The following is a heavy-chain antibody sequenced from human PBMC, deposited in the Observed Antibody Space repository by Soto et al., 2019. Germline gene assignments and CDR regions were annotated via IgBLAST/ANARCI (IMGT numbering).Heavy chain of an antibody. Sequence: QVQLQQWGAGLLKPSETLSLTCAVYGGSFSGYYWSWIRQPPGKGLERIGEINHSGSTNYNPSLKSRVTISVDTSKNQFSLKLSSVTAADTAVYYCARGPRFVVVVAATNFDYWGQGTLVTVSS. J-gene: IGHJ4*02. CDR2: INHSGST. D-gene: IGHD2-15*01. CDR1: GGSFSGYY. CDR3: ARGPRFVVVVAATNFDY. V-gene: IGHV4-34*01.